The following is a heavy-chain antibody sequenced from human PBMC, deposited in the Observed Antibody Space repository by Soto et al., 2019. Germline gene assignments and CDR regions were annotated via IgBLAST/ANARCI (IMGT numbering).Heavy chain of an antibody. CDR1: GFTFSRYG. J-gene: IGHJ4*02. V-gene: IGHV3-30*18. D-gene: IGHD6-19*01. Sequence: QVQLVESGGGVVQPGRSLRLSCAASGFTFSRYGMHWVRQAPGKGLECVAVISYDGSNKYYADSVKGRFTNSRDNSKNPLYLQMTSLRAEDTAVYYCAKDRFRIAVAAPFHSWGQGTLVTVSS. CDR2: ISYDGSNK. CDR3: AKDRFRIAVAAPFHS.